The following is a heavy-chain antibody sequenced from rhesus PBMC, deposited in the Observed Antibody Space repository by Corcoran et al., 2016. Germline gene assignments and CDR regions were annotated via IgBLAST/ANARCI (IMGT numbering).Heavy chain of an antibody. CDR2: IYGIGSST. D-gene: IGHD3S6*01. CDR1: GGSISSSY. V-gene: IGHV4-169*01. J-gene: IGHJ4*01. CDR3: ARYTLRGFDY. Sequence: QLQLQESGPGLVKPSETLSVTCAVSGGSISSSYWSWIRQAPGKGLEWIGYIYGIGSSTNYNPSLKSRVTLSVDTSKNQLSLKLSSVTAADTAVYYCARYTLRGFDYWGQGVLVTVSS.